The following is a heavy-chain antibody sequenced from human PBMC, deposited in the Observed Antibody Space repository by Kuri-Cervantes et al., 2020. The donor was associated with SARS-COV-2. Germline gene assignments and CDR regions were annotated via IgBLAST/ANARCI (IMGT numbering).Heavy chain of an antibody. V-gene: IGHV1-18*01. CDR1: GYTFTSYG. Sequence: ASVKVSCKASGYTFTSYGISWVRQAPGQGLEWMGWISAYNGNTNYAQKLQGRVTMTTDTSTSTAYKEMRSLRCDDTAVYYCARVPPWVIADYWGQGTLVTVSS. CDR3: ARVPPWVIADY. CDR2: ISAYNGNT. D-gene: IGHD2-21*01. J-gene: IGHJ4*02.